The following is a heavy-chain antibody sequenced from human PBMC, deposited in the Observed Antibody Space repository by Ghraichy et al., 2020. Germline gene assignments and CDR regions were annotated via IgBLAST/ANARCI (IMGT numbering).Heavy chain of an antibody. CDR3: ARDPKRGALDY. CDR2: INNDGKER. Sequence: GESLNISCKASGFSFSNSWMSWVRQSPEKGLEWVANINNDGKERYYVDSLEGRFTISRDNDKNSLFLQITRLRVDDTAVYYCARDPKRGALDYWGQGTLVAVSA. CDR1: GFSFSNSW. D-gene: IGHD3-10*01. J-gene: IGHJ4*02. V-gene: IGHV3-7*03.